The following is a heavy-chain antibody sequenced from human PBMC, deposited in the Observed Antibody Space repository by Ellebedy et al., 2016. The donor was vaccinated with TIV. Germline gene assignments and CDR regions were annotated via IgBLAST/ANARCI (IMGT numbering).Heavy chain of an antibody. CDR3: ARGDRLQTWSKHFDY. CDR1: GFTFNSHG. CDR2: INAYDGIT. J-gene: IGHJ4*02. D-gene: IGHD2-8*01. V-gene: IGHV1-18*04. Sequence: AASVKVSCKASGFTFNSHGLAWVRQAPGLGLEWMGWINAYDGITNYAEKVQGRVTMTTDTLTSTAYMDLRDLTSDDTAIYYCARGDRLQTWSKHFDYWGQGTVVTVTS.